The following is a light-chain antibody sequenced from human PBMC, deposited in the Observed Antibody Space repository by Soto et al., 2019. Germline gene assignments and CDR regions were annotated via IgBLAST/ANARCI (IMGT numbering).Light chain of an antibody. V-gene: IGLV2-11*01. CDR2: DVS. CDR1: SSDVGGYNY. Sequence: QSALTQPRSVSGSPGQSVTISCTGTSSDVGGYNYVSWYQQHPGKSPKLMIYDVSKRPSGVPDRFAGSKSGKTASLTISGLHAEDEVDYYFFSYAGSDAYVFGTGTKV. J-gene: IGLJ1*01. CDR3: FSYAGSDAYV.